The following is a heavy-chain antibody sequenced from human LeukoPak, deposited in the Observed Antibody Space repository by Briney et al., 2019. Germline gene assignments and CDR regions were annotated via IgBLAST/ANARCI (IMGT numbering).Heavy chain of an antibody. V-gene: IGHV3-48*03. CDR2: IRTSGSDI. D-gene: IGHD3-3*01. CDR1: GFTFDDYA. J-gene: IGHJ5*02. CDR3: ARGNYDFAYDP. Sequence: PGGSLRLSCAASGFTFDDYAMRWVRQAPGKGLEWVSYIRTSGSDIYYADSVKGRFTISRDDAKNSLYLQLDSLTAEDTAVYFCARGNYDFAYDPWGQGTLITVSS.